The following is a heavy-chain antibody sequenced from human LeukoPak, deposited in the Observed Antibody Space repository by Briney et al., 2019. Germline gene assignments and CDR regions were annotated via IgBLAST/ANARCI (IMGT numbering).Heavy chain of an antibody. V-gene: IGHV4-4*02. Sequence: PSVTLSLTCAVSGGSINSINWWSWVRQPPGKGLEWIGEIYHSGSTNYNPSLKSRVTISVDRSKNQFSLNLNSVTAADTAVYYCARGGYDFGAFEIWGQGTMVTVSS. D-gene: IGHD5-12*01. CDR1: GGSINSINW. CDR2: IYHSGST. CDR3: ARGGYDFGAFEI. J-gene: IGHJ3*02.